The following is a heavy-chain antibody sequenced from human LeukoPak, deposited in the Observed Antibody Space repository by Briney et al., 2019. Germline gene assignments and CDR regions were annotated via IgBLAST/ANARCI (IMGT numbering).Heavy chain of an antibody. D-gene: IGHD3-22*01. J-gene: IGHJ3*02. Sequence: SETLSLTCTVSGGSISSYYWSWIRQPPGKGLEWIGYIYYSGSTNYNPSLKSRVTISVDTSKNQFSLKLSSVTAADTAVYHCARAFYYDSSGPNIWGQGSMVTVSS. CDR1: GGSISSYY. CDR3: ARAFYYDSSGPNI. CDR2: IYYSGST. V-gene: IGHV4-59*01.